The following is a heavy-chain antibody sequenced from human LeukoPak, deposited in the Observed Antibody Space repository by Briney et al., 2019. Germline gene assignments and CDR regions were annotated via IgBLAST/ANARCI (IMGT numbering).Heavy chain of an antibody. CDR3: ARSPRANIVVVPAANLDY. V-gene: IGHV1-2*02. J-gene: IGHJ4*02. Sequence: ASVKVSCKASGYTFTGYYMHWVRQAPGQGLEWMGWINPNSGGTNYAQRFQGRVTMTRDTSISTAYMELSRLRSDDTAVYYCARSPRANIVVVPAANLDYWGQGTLVTVSS. D-gene: IGHD2-2*01. CDR2: INPNSGGT. CDR1: GYTFTGYY.